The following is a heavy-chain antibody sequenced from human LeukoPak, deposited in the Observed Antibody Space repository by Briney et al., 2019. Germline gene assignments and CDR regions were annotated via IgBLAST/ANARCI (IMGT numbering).Heavy chain of an antibody. D-gene: IGHD5-18*01. V-gene: IGHV3-21*01. CDR1: AFTFSSFG. Sequence: PGGSLRLSCAASAFTFSSFGMSWVRPAPGKGLEWVSSISSSGSYIYYADSVKGRFTISRDNAKNSLYLQMNSLRVEDTAVYYCARGSGVQVWSSLDYWGQGTLVTVSS. CDR2: ISSSGSYI. CDR3: ARGSGVQVWSSLDY. J-gene: IGHJ4*02.